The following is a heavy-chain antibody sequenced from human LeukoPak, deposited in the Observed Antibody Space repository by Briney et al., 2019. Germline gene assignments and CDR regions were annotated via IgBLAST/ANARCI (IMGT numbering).Heavy chain of an antibody. D-gene: IGHD6-19*01. V-gene: IGHV3-23*01. Sequence: GGSLRLSCAASGFPFSSYAMSWVRQAPGKGLEWVSALSGSGGTTYYADSVKGRFTISRDNSKNTLYLQVNSLRAEDTAVYYCANAISSGREYYFDYWGQGTLVTVSS. CDR1: GFPFSSYA. CDR3: ANAISSGREYYFDY. CDR2: LSGSGGTT. J-gene: IGHJ4*02.